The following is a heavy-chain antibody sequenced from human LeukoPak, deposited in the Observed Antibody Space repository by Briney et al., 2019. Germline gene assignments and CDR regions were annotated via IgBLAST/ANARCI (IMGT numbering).Heavy chain of an antibody. CDR3: ARGQVVVAATPVPFDY. V-gene: IGHV1-18*01. J-gene: IGHJ4*02. Sequence: ASVKVSCKASGYTFTSYGISWVRQAPGQGLEWMGWISAYNGNTNYAQKLQGRVTMTTDTSTSTAYVELRSLRSDDTAVYYCARGQVVVAATPVPFDYWGQGTLVTVSS. D-gene: IGHD2-15*01. CDR2: ISAYNGNT. CDR1: GYTFTSYG.